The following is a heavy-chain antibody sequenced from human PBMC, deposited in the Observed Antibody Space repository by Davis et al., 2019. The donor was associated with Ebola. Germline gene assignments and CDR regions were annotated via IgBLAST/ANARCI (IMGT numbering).Heavy chain of an antibody. V-gene: IGHV3-23*01. J-gene: IGHJ4*02. Sequence: GESLKISCAASGFTFSSYAMSWVRQAPGKGLEWVSAISGSGGSTYYADSVKGRFTISRDNSKNTLYLQMNSLRAEDTAVYYCATIGAAGNYYFDYWGQGTLVTVSS. D-gene: IGHD6-13*01. CDR1: GFTFSSYA. CDR3: ATIGAAGNYYFDY. CDR2: ISGSGGST.